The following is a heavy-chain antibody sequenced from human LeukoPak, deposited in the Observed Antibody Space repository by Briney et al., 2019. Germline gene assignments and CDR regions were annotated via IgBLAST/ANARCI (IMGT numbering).Heavy chain of an antibody. CDR3: ARVSAVVVVAAIFDY. D-gene: IGHD2-15*01. J-gene: IGHJ4*02. V-gene: IGHV3-7*01. Sequence: GGSLRLSCAASGFTFSSYWMSWVVQAPGKGLEWVANIKQDGSEKYYVDSVKGRFTISRDNAKNSLYLQMNSLRAEDTAVYYCARVSAVVVVAAIFDYWGQGTLVTVSS. CDR2: IKQDGSEK. CDR1: GFTFSSYW.